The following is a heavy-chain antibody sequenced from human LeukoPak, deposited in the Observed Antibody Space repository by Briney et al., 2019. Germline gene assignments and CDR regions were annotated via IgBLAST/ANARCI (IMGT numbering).Heavy chain of an antibody. CDR2: IVVGSGNT. CDR1: GFTFTSSA. V-gene: IGHV1-58*02. J-gene: IGHJ4*02. Sequence: GTSVKVSCKASGFTFTSSAMQWVRQARGQRPEWIGWIVVGSGNTNYAQKFQERVTITRDMPTSTAYMELSSLRSEDTAVYYCAAAGDSSIFVFDYWGQGTLVTVSS. D-gene: IGHD3-22*01. CDR3: AAAGDSSIFVFDY.